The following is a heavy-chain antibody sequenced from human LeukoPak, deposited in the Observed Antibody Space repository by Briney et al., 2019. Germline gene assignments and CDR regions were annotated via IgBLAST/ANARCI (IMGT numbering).Heavy chain of an antibody. D-gene: IGHD3-10*01. V-gene: IGHV4-39*01. CDR2: IYYTGTT. Sequence: SETLSLTCTVSGGSIISSGDYWWGWIRQPPGKGLEWIGGIYYTGTTYNDPSLKSRVTISVDTSKSHFSLRLTSVTAADTAVYYCARQRASGTWAFDIWGQGTMVTVSS. CDR3: ARQRASGTWAFDI. J-gene: IGHJ3*02. CDR1: GGSIISSGDY.